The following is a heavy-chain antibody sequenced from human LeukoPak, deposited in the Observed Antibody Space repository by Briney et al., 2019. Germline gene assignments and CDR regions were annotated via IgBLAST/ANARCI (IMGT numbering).Heavy chain of an antibody. CDR1: GGTFSSYA. V-gene: IGHV1-69*06. CDR3: AGRYCSSTSCYPYYYGMDV. D-gene: IGHD2-2*01. CDR2: IIPIFGTA. J-gene: IGHJ6*04. Sequence: SVKVSCKASGGTFSSYAISWVRQAPGQGLEWMGGIIPIFGTANYAQKFQGRVTITADKSTSTAYMELSSLRSEDTAVYYCAGRYCSSTSCYPYYYGMDVWGKGTPVTVSS.